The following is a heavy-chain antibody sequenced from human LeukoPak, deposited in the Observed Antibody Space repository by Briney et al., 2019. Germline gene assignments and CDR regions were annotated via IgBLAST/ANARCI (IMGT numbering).Heavy chain of an antibody. J-gene: IGHJ6*02. CDR3: ARARRYSGYDRLPYYYYGMDV. Sequence: PSETLSLTCAVYGGSFSGYYWSWIRRPPGKGLEWLGEINHSGSTNYNPSLKSRVTISVDTSKNQFSLKLSSVTAADTAVYYCARARRYSGYDRLPYYYYGMDVWGQGTTVTVSS. CDR1: GGSFSGYY. D-gene: IGHD5-12*01. CDR2: INHSGST. V-gene: IGHV4-34*01.